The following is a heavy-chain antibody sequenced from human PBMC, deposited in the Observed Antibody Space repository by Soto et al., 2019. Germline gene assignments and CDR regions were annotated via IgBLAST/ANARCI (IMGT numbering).Heavy chain of an antibody. Sequence: QVQLVQSGAEVKKPGASVKVSCKASGYTFTGYYMHWVRQAPGQGLEWMGWINPNSGGTNYAQKFQGWVTMTRDTSISTAYMELSRLRSDDTAVYYCARWGLAGTFSGLDRAYGMDVWGQGTTVTVSS. CDR3: ARWGLAGTFSGLDRAYGMDV. CDR1: GYTFTGYY. D-gene: IGHD1-1*01. CDR2: INPNSGGT. J-gene: IGHJ6*02. V-gene: IGHV1-2*04.